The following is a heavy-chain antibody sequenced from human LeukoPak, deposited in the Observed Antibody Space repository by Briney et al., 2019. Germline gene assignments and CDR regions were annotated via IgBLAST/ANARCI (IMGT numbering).Heavy chain of an antibody. CDR3: ARDPPYYDFWSGMWAFDI. CDR2: ISAYNGNT. CDR1: GYTFTSYG. J-gene: IGHJ3*02. D-gene: IGHD3-3*01. Sequence: GASVKVSCTASGYTFTSYGISWVRQAPGQGLEWMGWISAYNGNTNYAQKLQGRVTMTTDTSTSKAYMELRSLRSDDTAVYYCARDPPYYDFWSGMWAFDIWGQGTMVTVSS. V-gene: IGHV1-18*01.